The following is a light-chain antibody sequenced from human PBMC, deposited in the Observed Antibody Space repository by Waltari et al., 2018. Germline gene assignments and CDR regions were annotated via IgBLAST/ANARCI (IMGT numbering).Light chain of an antibody. CDR2: GAS. CDR3: QQYNNWPFT. J-gene: IGKJ2*01. CDR1: QSLSSN. Sequence: EIVMTQSPATLSVSPGERATLSCRASQSLSSNLAWYQQKPCQAPRPLIYGASTRATGIPFRFSGSGSRAEFTLTISSLQSEDFAVYYCQQYNNWPFTFGQGTKLEIK. V-gene: IGKV3-15*01.